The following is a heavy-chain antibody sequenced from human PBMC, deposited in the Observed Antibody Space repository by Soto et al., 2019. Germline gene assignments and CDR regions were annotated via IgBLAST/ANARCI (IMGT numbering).Heavy chain of an antibody. Sequence: HPGGSLRLSCAASGFTFSSYAMSWVRQAPGKGLEWVSAISGSGGSTYYADSVKGRFTISRDNSKNTLYLQMNSLRAEDTAVYYCAKPRESVHIVVVVAASDAFDIWGQGTMVTVSS. D-gene: IGHD2-15*01. CDR3: AKPRESVHIVVVVAASDAFDI. V-gene: IGHV3-23*01. CDR2: ISGSGGST. J-gene: IGHJ3*02. CDR1: GFTFSSYA.